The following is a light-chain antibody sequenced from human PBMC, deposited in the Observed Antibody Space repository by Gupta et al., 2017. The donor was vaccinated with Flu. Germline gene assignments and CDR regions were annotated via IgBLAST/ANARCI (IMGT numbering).Light chain of an antibody. CDR3: SSCTSSTTVV. V-gene: IGLV2-14*01. CDR1: SSDIGSYDD. J-gene: IGLJ2*01. Sequence: SITISCTGTSSDIGSYDDVSWYQQHPGKAPKLLIYAVTNRPSGVSNRFSGSKSGDTASLTISGLQPEDEADYYCSSCTSSTTVVFGGGTKLTVL. CDR2: AVT.